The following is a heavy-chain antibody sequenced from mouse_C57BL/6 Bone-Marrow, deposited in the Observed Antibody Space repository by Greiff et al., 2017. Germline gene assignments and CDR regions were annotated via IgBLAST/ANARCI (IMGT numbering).Heavy chain of an antibody. CDR2: ISGGGGNT. V-gene: IGHV5-9*01. D-gene: IGHD1-1*01. J-gene: IGHJ1*03. CDR1: GFTFSSYT. Sequence: EVKLMESGGGLVKPGGSLKLSCAASGFTFSSYTMSWVRQTPEKRLQWVAAISGGGGNTYYPDSVKGRFTIYRDNDKNSLYLQMSSLRSEDTALDYCSRQVTTVLATKYFDVWGTGTTVTVSS. CDR3: SRQVTTVLATKYFDV.